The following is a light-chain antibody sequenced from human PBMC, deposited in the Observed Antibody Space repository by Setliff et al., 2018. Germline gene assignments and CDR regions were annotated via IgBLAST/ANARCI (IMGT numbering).Light chain of an antibody. Sequence: QSALTQPPSASGSPGQSVTISCTGTSSDVGGYKYVSWFQQHPGKAPKLMIYEVTKRPSGVPDRFSGSKSGNTASLTVSGLQAEDEADYYCCSFAGTYSFVFGTGTKVTVL. J-gene: IGLJ1*01. CDR2: EVT. CDR3: CSFAGTYSFV. CDR1: SSDVGGYKY. V-gene: IGLV2-8*01.